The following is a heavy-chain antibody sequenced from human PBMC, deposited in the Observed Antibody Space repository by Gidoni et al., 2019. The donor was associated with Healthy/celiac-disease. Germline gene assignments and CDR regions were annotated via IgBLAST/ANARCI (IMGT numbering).Heavy chain of an antibody. CDR3: ARGGGPIVVVPAASY. D-gene: IGHD2-2*01. CDR2: IYYSGST. V-gene: IGHV4-39*07. Sequence: QLQLQESGPGLVKPPETLSLPGTVSGASIRSGSYYWGWILQPQGKGLEWIGSIYYSGSTSYNPSLKSRVTISVDTSKNQFSLKLSSVTAADTAVYYCARGGGPIVVVPAASYWGQGTLVTVSS. J-gene: IGHJ4*02. CDR1: GASIRSGSYY.